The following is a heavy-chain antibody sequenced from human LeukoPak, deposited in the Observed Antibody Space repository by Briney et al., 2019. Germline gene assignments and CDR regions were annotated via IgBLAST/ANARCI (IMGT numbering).Heavy chain of an antibody. V-gene: IGHV1-2*02. J-gene: IGHJ3*02. CDR2: INPNSGGT. Sequence: ASVKVSCKASGYTFTGYYIHWVRQAPGQGLDWMGWINPNSGGTNYAQKFQGRVTMTRDTSISTAYMELSRLRSDDTAVYYCARALRAFDAFDIWGQGTMVTVSS. CDR3: ARALRAFDAFDI. CDR1: GYTFTGYY.